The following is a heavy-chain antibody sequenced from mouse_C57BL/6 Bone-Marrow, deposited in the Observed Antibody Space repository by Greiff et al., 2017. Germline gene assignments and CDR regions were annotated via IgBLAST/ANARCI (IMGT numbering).Heavy chain of an antibody. D-gene: IGHD1-1*01. J-gene: IGHJ1*03. Sequence: QVQLQQSGPGLVQPSQSLSITCTVSGFSLTSYGVHWVRQSPGKGLEWLGVLWRGGSTDYNAAFMSRLSITKDNSKSQVFFKMNSLQADDTAIYYCAKNRYYGSSLHWYFDVWGTGTTVTVSS. CDR3: AKNRYYGSSLHWYFDV. CDR1: GFSLTSYG. CDR2: LWRGGST. V-gene: IGHV2-5*01.